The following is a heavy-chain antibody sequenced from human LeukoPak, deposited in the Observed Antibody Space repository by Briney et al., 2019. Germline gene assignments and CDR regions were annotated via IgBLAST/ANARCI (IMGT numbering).Heavy chain of an antibody. CDR1: GFPFSSYA. CDR2: IGGSGGGT. V-gene: IGHV3-23*01. CDR3: AKEPHIVVVAAFNWFDP. Sequence: GGSLRLSCAASGFPFSSYAMSWVRQAPGKGPEWVSGIGGSGGGTYYADSVKGRFTISRDNSKKTLYLQMNSLRVEDTAVYYCAKEPHIVVVAAFNWFDPWGQGTLVTVSS. J-gene: IGHJ5*02. D-gene: IGHD2-2*01.